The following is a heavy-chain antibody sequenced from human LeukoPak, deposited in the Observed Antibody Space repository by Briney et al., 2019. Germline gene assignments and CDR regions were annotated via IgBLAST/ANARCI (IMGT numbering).Heavy chain of an antibody. D-gene: IGHD2-2*02. CDR2: INHSGST. J-gene: IGHJ5*02. V-gene: IGHV4-34*01. Sequence: PSETLSLTCAVYGGSFSVYYWSWIRQPPGKGLEWIGEINHSGSTNYNPSLKSRVTISVDTSKNQFSLKLSSVTAADTAVYYCARGRNKYQLLYRNWFDPWGQGTLVTVSS. CDR3: ARGRNKYQLLYRNWFDP. CDR1: GGSFSVYY.